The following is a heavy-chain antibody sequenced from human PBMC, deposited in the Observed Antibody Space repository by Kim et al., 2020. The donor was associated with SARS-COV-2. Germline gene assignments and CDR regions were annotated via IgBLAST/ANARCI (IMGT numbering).Heavy chain of an antibody. Sequence: SVKVSCKASGGTFSSYAISWVRQAPGQGLEWMGGIIPIFGTANYAQKFQGRVTITADESTSTAYMELSSLRSEDTAVYYCALLEPLPPKTTVNRSDYWGQGTLVTVSS. D-gene: IGHD4-17*01. CDR3: ALLEPLPPKTTVNRSDY. V-gene: IGHV1-69*13. CDR2: IIPIFGTA. CDR1: GGTFSSYA. J-gene: IGHJ4*02.